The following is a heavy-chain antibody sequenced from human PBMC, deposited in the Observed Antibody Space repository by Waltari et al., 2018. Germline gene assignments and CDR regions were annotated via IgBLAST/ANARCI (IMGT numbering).Heavy chain of an antibody. V-gene: IGHV1-69*04. CDR1: GGTFSSYA. Sequence: QVQLVQSGAEVKKPGSSVQVSCKASGGTFSSYAISWVRQAPGQGLEWMGGIIPILGIANYAQKFQGRVTITADESTSTAYMELSSLRSEDTAVYYCARDRYSPNWFDPWGQGTLVTVSS. CDR2: IIPILGIA. CDR3: ARDRYSPNWFDP. J-gene: IGHJ5*02. D-gene: IGHD2-15*01.